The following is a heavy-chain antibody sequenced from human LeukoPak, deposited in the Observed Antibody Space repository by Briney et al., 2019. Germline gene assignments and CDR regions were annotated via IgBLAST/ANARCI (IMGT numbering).Heavy chain of an antibody. CDR3: ARGRVSSGWYGDAFDI. CDR2: INHSGST. V-gene: IGHV4-34*01. Sequence: SETLSLTCAVYGGSFSGYYWSWIRQPPGKGLEWIREINHSGSTNYNPSLKSRVTISVDTSKNQFSLKLSSVTAADTAVYYCARGRVSSGWYGDAFDIWGQGTMVTVSS. J-gene: IGHJ3*02. D-gene: IGHD6-19*01. CDR1: GGSFSGYY.